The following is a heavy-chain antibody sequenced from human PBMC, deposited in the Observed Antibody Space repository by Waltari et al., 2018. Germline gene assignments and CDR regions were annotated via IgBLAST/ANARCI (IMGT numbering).Heavy chain of an antibody. CDR2: ISSRSSTI. D-gene: IGHD5-18*01. CDR3: ARDGWIQVWMPNYYYYGMDV. V-gene: IGHV3-48*02. CDR1: GFTFRIYS. J-gene: IGHJ6*02. Sequence: EVQLVESGGGLVQPGGSLRLSCAASGFTFRIYSMNWVRQAPGKVLEWVSYISSRSSTIYYADAVKGRFTNGRDNAKNSLYLQMNSLRDEDTAVYDCARDGWIQVWMPNYYYYGMDVWGQGTTVTVSS.